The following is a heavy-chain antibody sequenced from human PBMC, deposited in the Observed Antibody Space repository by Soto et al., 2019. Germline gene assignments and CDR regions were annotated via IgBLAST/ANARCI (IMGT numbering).Heavy chain of an antibody. Sequence: PSETLSLTCTVSGGSISSYYWSWIRQPPGKGLEWIGYIYYSGSTNYNPSLKSRVTISVDTSKNQFSLKLSSVTAADTAVYYCARLHSSGWQDYWGQGTLVTVSS. CDR1: GGSISSYY. V-gene: IGHV4-59*08. CDR3: ARLHSSGWQDY. CDR2: IYYSGST. D-gene: IGHD6-19*01. J-gene: IGHJ4*02.